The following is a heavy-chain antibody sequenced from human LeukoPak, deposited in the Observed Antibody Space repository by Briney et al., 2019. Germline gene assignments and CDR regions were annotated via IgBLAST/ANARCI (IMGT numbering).Heavy chain of an antibody. CDR2: IYHSGST. V-gene: IGHV4-34*01. J-gene: IGHJ6*03. Sequence: PSETLSLTCAVYGGSFSGYYWSWIRQPPGKGLEWIGEIYHSGSTNYNPSLKSRVTISVDKSKNQFSLKLSSVTAADTAVYYCASSRSGPEKYYYYYYMDVWGKGTTVTVSS. CDR3: ASSRSGPEKYYYYYYMDV. CDR1: GGSFSGYY.